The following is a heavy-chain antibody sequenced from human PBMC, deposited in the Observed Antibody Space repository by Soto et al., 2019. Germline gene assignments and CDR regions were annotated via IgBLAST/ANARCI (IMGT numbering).Heavy chain of an antibody. V-gene: IGHV3-15*07. CDR2: IKSKTDGGTT. J-gene: IGHJ3*02. Sequence: GGSLRLSCAASGFTFSNAWMNWVRQAPGKGLEWVGRIKSKTDGGTTDYAAPVKGRFTISRDDSKNTLYLQMNSLKTEDTAVYYCTTENPLHCGGDCYRVDAFDIWGQGTMVTVSS. D-gene: IGHD2-21*02. CDR1: GFTFSNAW. CDR3: TTENPLHCGGDCYRVDAFDI.